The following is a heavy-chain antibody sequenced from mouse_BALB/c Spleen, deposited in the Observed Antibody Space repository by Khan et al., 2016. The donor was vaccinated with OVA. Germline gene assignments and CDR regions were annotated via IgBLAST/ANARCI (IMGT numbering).Heavy chain of an antibody. CDR2: IYPGTDNS. D-gene: IGHD3-2*02. V-gene: IGHV1-76*01. CDR1: GYIFTSYW. Sequence: QVQLKESGAELVRPGASVKLSCKTSGYIFTSYWIHWVKQRSGQGLEWIARIYPGTDNSYYNEKFKDKATLTADKSSSTAYMHLSSLKSEDSDVYVSAREEALYHFDHWGQGTTLTVAS. CDR3: AREEALYHFDH. J-gene: IGHJ2*01.